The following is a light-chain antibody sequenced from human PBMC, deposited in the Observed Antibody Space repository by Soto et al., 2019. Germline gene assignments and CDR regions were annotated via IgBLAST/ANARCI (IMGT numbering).Light chain of an antibody. J-gene: IGKJ1*01. CDR1: QSVNSDY. CDR3: QQYGSSPRT. V-gene: IGKV3-20*01. Sequence: EIVLTQSPGTLSLSPGERATLSCRASQSVNSDYLAWYQQKPGQAPRLHIYGASTRATGIPDRFTGSGSGTDFTLTISRLEPEDFAVYYCQQYGSSPRTFGQGTKVDIK. CDR2: GAS.